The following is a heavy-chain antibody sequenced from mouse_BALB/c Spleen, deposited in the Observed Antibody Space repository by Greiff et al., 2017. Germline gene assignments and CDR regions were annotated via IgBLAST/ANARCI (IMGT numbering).Heavy chain of an antibody. D-gene: IGHD2-1*01. J-gene: IGHJ4*01. Sequence: EVKLMESGPSLVKPSQTLSLTCSVTGDSITSGYWNWIRKFPGNKLEYMGYISYSGSTYYNPSLKSRISITRDTSKNQYYLQLNSVTTEDTATYYCARYPHYYGKGMDYWGQGTSVTVSS. V-gene: IGHV3-8*02. CDR3: ARYPHYYGKGMDY. CDR1: GDSITSGY. CDR2: ISYSGST.